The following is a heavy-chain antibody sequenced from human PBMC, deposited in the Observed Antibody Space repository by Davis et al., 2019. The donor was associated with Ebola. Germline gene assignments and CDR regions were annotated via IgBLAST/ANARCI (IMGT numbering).Heavy chain of an antibody. J-gene: IGHJ6*04. CDR3: AREPTGNYYYFYGMDV. CDR1: VITFSSYA. Sequence: GGSLRLSCTDSVITFSSYAMTWVRQAPGKGLEWVSGMYGGDTHYADSVKGRFTISRDNSKNTLHLQMNSLRVEDTAVYFCAREPTGNYYYFYGMDVWGKGTTVSVSS. V-gene: IGHV3-23*01. CDR2: MYGGDT. D-gene: IGHD1-14*01.